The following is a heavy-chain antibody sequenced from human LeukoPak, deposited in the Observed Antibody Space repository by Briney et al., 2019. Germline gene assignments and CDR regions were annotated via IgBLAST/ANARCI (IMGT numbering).Heavy chain of an antibody. CDR2: ISAYNGNT. CDR3: ARAIPNYVTTYYYYMDV. D-gene: IGHD1-7*01. Sequence: ASVKVSCKASGYTFTSYGISWVRQAPGQGLEWMGWISAYNGNTNYAQKLQGRVTMTTDTSTSTAYMELRSLRSDDTAVYYCARAIPNYVTTYYYYMDVWGKGTTVTVSS. J-gene: IGHJ6*03. V-gene: IGHV1-18*01. CDR1: GYTFTSYG.